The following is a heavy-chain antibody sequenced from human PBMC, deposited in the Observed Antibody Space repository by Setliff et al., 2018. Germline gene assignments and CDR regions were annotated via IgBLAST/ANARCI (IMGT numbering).Heavy chain of an antibody. CDR1: GGTFSSYA. J-gene: IGHJ6*02. CDR2: IIPILGIA. V-gene: IGHV1-69*10. Sequence: ASVKVSCKASGGTFSSYAISWVRQAPGQRLEWMGGIIPILGIANYAQKFQGRVTITADESTSTAYMELSSLRSEDTAVYYCARDWNADSGSYDYYYGMDVWGQGTTVTVSS. CDR3: ARDWNADSGSYDYYYGMDV. D-gene: IGHD1-26*01.